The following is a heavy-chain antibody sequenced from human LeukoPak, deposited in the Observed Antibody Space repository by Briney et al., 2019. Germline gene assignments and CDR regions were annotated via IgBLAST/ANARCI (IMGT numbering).Heavy chain of an antibody. Sequence: SETMSLTCTVSGGSVSSGDYYWSWIRQPPGKGLEWFGYIYYSRSTHYNPSVKSRVTISVDTSKNQFSLKLSSLTAADTAVYYCARGGVPAAPYFDYWGQGTLVTVSS. D-gene: IGHD2-2*01. CDR3: ARGGVPAAPYFDY. CDR2: IYYSRST. V-gene: IGHV4-30-4*01. J-gene: IGHJ4*02. CDR1: GGSVSSGDYY.